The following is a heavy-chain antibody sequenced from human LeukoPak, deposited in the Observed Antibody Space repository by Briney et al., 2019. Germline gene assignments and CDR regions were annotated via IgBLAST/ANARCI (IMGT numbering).Heavy chain of an antibody. CDR2: ITSSGTTM. V-gene: IGHV3-48*02. CDR3: ARGCSGGSCYPVDDY. D-gene: IGHD2-15*01. J-gene: IGHJ4*02. Sequence: AGGSLRLSCAASGFNFNTYSMNWVRQAPGKGLEWVSYITSSGTTMYYADSVKGRFTISRDNAKNSLYLQMNSLRDEDTAVYYCARGCSGGSCYPVDDYWGQGTLVTVSS. CDR1: GFNFNTYS.